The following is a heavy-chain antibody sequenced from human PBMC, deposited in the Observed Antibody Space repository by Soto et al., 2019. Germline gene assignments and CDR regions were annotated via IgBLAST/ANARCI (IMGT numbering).Heavy chain of an antibody. CDR2: ISYDGSNK. CDR1: RFTFSSSG. CDR3: AKDAGYSSSWYPLDY. D-gene: IGHD6-13*01. Sequence: GGSRRLSCTTYRFTFSSSGMHWVRQAPGKGLEWVAVISYDGSNKYYADSVKGRFTISRDNSKNTLYLQMNSLRAEDTAVYYCAKDAGYSSSWYPLDYWGQGT. V-gene: IGHV3-30*18. J-gene: IGHJ4*02.